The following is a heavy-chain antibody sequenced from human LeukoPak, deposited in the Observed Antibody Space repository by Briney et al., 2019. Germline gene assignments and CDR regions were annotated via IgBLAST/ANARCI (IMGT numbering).Heavy chain of an antibody. Sequence: GGSLRLSCAASGFTVSSKYMSWVRQAPGKGLEWVSVIYSGGSTYYADSVKGRFTISRDNSKNTLYLQMNSLRAEDTAVYYCARSSRFLEWFLDYWGQGTLVTVSS. CDR1: GFTVSSKY. D-gene: IGHD3-3*01. CDR2: IYSGGST. CDR3: ARSSRFLEWFLDY. V-gene: IGHV3-66*01. J-gene: IGHJ4*02.